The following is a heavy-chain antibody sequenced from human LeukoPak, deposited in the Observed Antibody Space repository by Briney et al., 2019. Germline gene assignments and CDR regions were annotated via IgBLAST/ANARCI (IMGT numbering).Heavy chain of an antibody. D-gene: IGHD6-13*01. J-gene: IGHJ3*02. Sequence: PSETLSLTCTGSGGTISSYSWSWIRQPPGKGLEWIGYIYYSGSTNYNPPLKSRVTISVDTSKNQFSLKLSSVTAADTAVYYCARVGSSFLFAFDIWGQGTMVTVSS. CDR3: ARVGSSFLFAFDI. V-gene: IGHV4-59*01. CDR2: IYYSGST. CDR1: GGTISSYS.